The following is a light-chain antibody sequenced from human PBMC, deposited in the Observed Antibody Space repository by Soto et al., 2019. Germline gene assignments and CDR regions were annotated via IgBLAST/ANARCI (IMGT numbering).Light chain of an antibody. CDR2: GAS. CDR1: QSASSN. CDR3: QQYGGSPRT. V-gene: IGKV3-15*01. Sequence: EIVMTQSPATLSVSPGQRATLSGRASQSASSNLSCYQQKPGQAPRLLIYGASTRATGIPDRFSGSGSGTDFTLTITRLEPEDFAVYYCQQYGGSPRTFGQGTRWIS. J-gene: IGKJ1*01.